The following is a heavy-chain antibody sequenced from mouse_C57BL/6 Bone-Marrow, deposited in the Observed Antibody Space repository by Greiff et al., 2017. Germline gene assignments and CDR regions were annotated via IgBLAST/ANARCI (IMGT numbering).Heavy chain of an antibody. J-gene: IGHJ3*01. CDR1: GYTFTSYW. D-gene: IGHD2-2*01. Sequence: EVQRVESGTVLARPGASVKMSCKTSGYTFTSYWMHWVKQRPGQGLEWIGAIYPGNSDTSSNQKFKGKAKLTAVTSASTAYMELSSLTNEDSAVYYCSIYYGYAPFAYWGQGTLVTVSA. V-gene: IGHV1-5*01. CDR3: SIYYGYAPFAY. CDR2: IYPGNSDT.